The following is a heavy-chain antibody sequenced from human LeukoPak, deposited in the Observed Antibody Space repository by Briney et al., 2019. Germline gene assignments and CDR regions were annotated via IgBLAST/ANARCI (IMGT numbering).Heavy chain of an antibody. Sequence: GGSLRLSCAASGFTFSSYGMHWARQFRGRGLVGVAVIWGDGSNKYYADSVKGRFTISRDNSKNTVYLQMNSLRAEDTAVYYCAKERGYSYGAHCDYWGQGTLVTVRS. CDR2: IWGDGSNK. V-gene: IGHV3-33*06. D-gene: IGHD5-18*01. J-gene: IGHJ4*02. CDR3: AKERGYSYGAHCDY. CDR1: GFTFSSYG.